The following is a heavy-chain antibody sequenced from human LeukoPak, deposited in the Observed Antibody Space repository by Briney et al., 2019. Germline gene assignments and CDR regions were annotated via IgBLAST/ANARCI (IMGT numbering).Heavy chain of an antibody. D-gene: IGHD6-19*01. V-gene: IGHV1-2*02. CDR3: ARRSSSGWYLWDY. J-gene: IGHJ4*02. Sequence: ASVKVSCKASGGTFSSYGISWVRQAPGQGLEWMGWINPNSGGTNYAQKFQGRVTMTRDTSISTAYMELSRLRSDDTAVYYCARRSSSGWYLWDYWGQGTLVTVSS. CDR1: GGTFSSYG. CDR2: INPNSGGT.